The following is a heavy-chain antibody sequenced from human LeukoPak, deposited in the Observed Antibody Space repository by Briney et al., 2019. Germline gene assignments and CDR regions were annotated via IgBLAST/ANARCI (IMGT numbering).Heavy chain of an antibody. CDR1: GFTFTSNS. D-gene: IGHD1-26*01. J-gene: IGHJ4*02. Sequence: GGSLRLSCAASGFTFTSNSMGWVRQAPGKGLEWFSAITGSGNTYYADSVKGRFTISRDNSKNMLYLQMNSLRAEDTAVYYCAKYLGFVGANYFDYWGQGTLVTVSS. V-gene: IGHV3-23*01. CDR3: AKYLGFVGANYFDY. CDR2: ITGSGNT.